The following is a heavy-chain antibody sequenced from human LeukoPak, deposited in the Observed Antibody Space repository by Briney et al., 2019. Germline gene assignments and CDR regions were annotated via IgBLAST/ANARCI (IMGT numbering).Heavy chain of an antibody. CDR2: IYTSGST. D-gene: IGHD6-13*01. CDR3: AKDSAGYNWFDP. Sequence: SETLSLTCSVYGGSISRYYWTWIRQPAGKGLEWIGRIYTSGSTNYNPSLKSRVTMSVDTSKNQFSLRLSSVTAADTAVYYCAKDSAGYNWFDPWGQGTLVTVSS. J-gene: IGHJ5*02. CDR1: GGSISRYY. V-gene: IGHV4-4*07.